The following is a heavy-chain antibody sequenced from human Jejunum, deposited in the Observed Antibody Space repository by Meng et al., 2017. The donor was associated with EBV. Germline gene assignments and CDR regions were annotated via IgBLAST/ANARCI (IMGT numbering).Heavy chain of an antibody. D-gene: IGHD3-22*01. V-gene: IGHV1-69*06. J-gene: IGHJ4*02. CDR3: VRSPDYYISGPEKYFFEL. Sequence: QVHLVQCGSEVRMRGASVEVSREVSVGTFSDYAISWVRQAPGQGLEWMAGIIPMFGTTNYAQKFQARITIASDTSTSAVYLDITSLQTDDTAMYYCVRSPDYYISGPEKYFFELWRQATLVNVSS. CDR1: VGTFSDYA. CDR2: IIPMFGTT.